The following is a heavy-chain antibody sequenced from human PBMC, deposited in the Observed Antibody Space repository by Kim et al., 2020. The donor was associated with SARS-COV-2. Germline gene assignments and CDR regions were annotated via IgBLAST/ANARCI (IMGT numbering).Heavy chain of an antibody. CDR1: GFTFSSYG. J-gene: IGHJ3*02. CDR3: ARDREYYDFWSGYYRIDAFDI. Sequence: GGSLRLSCAASGFTFSSYGMHWVRQAPGKGLEWVAVIWYDGSNKYYADSVKGRFTISRDNSKNTLYLQMNSLRAEDTAVYYCARDREYYDFWSGYYRIDAFDIWGQGTMVTVSS. V-gene: IGHV3-33*01. D-gene: IGHD3-3*01. CDR2: IWYDGSNK.